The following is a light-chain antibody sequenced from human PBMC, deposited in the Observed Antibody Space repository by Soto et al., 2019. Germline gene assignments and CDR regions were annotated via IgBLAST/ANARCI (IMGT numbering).Light chain of an antibody. J-gene: IGKJ5*01. CDR3: QQYENLPIT. CDR1: QDISNH. V-gene: IGKV1-33*01. Sequence: IQMTHSPSSLSASVGDRVSITCQASQDISNHLNWYHQKPGKAPKLLIYDASNLQTGVPSRFSGSGFGTDFTFTISNLQAEDVGTYYCQQYENLPITFGQGTRLEIK. CDR2: DAS.